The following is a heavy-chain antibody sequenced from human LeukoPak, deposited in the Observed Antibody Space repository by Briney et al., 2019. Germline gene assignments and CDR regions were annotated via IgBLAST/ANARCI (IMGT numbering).Heavy chain of an antibody. CDR1: GYTFTGYY. J-gene: IGHJ4*02. V-gene: IGHV1-2*02. D-gene: IGHD3-3*01. Sequence: ASVKVSCKASGYTFTGYYMHWVRQAPGQGLEWMGWINPNSGGTNYAQKFQGRVTMTRDTSISTAYMELSRLRSDDTAAYYCARAMRVYDFWSGPSLLIDYWGQGTLVTVSS. CDR2: INPNSGGT. CDR3: ARAMRVYDFWSGPSLLIDY.